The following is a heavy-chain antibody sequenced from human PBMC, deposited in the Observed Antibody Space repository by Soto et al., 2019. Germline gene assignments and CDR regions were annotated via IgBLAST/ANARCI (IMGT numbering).Heavy chain of an antibody. V-gene: IGHV4-59*08. J-gene: IGHJ4*01. Sequence: PSETLSLTCIVSGGSMSIYYWGWFRQPPGKGLEWIGYIYYTGTTTYHPSLKSRVTISIDTSRNQFSLKLNSVTAADTAVYYCPSLGGYCQDLDQWCHATLLTFSS. CDR2: IYYTGTT. D-gene: IGHD2-21*02. CDR3: PSLGGYCQDLDQ. CDR1: GGSMSIYY.